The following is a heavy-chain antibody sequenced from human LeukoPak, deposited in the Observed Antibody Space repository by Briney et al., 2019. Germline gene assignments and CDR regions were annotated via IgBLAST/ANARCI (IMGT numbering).Heavy chain of an antibody. CDR2: IYYSGIP. D-gene: IGHD3-10*01. CDR1: SGSISGGDYY. V-gene: IGHV4-30-4*02. Sequence: SDTLSLTCTVSSGSISGGDYYWSWIRQTPGKGLEWIGYIYYSGIPYYNPSLRSRVTISRDTSKNQFSLRLSSVTAADTAVYYCARDADLGSEVWGPGTLVTVSS. CDR3: ARDADLGSEV. J-gene: IGHJ4*02.